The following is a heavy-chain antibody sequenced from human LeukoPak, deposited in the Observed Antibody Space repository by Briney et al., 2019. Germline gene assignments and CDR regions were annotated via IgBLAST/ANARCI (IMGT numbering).Heavy chain of an antibody. D-gene: IGHD6-13*01. Sequence: GGSLRLSCAASGLTFSSHWMHWVRQAPGKGLVWVSRINSDGSSTSYADSVKGRFTISRDNAKNTLYLQMNSLRAEDTAVYYCARDQDRSSSWYYYYYGMDVWGQGTTVTVSS. V-gene: IGHV3-74*01. CDR3: ARDQDRSSSWYYYYYGMDV. J-gene: IGHJ6*02. CDR2: INSDGSST. CDR1: GLTFSSHW.